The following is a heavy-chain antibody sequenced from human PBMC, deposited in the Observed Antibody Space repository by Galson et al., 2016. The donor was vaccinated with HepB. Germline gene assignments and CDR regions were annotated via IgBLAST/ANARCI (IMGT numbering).Heavy chain of an antibody. CDR1: GFTFSSYA. CDR3: ANTLVVVVAATLGIDY. CDR2: ISGSGGST. D-gene: IGHD2-15*01. J-gene: IGHJ4*02. V-gene: IGHV3-23*01. Sequence: SLRLSCAASGFTFSSYAMSWVRQAPGKGLEWVSAISGSGGSTYYADSVKGRLTLSRDNSKNTLYLQMNSLRAEDTAVHYCANTLVVVVAATLGIDYWGQGTLVTVSS.